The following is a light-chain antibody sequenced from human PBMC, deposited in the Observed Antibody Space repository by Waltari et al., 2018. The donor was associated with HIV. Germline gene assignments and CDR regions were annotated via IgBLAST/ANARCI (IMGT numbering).Light chain of an antibody. Sequence: QPVVTQEPSLTVSPGGTVTLTCASSTGAVTSAYYPNWFRLKPGQAPRALIYSTNSKHSWTPGRFSGFLLGGKAALTLSGVQPEDEAEYYCQLYYDGAWVFGGGTKLTVL. CDR1: TGAVTSAYY. J-gene: IGLJ3*02. CDR3: QLYYDGAWV. CDR2: STN. V-gene: IGLV7-43*01.